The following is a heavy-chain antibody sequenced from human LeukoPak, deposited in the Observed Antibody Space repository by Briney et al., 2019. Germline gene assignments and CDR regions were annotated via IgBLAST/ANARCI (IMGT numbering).Heavy chain of an antibody. D-gene: IGHD1-1*01. V-gene: IGHV3-15*01. J-gene: IGHJ4*02. CDR2: IKSKTDGGTS. Sequence: GGSLRLSCAASGLTFSSARMTWVRQAPGKGLEWLGRIKSKTDGGTSYYAAPVKGRFSISRDDSKNTLYLQMNSLKTEDTAVYYCTTGNDAYWGQGTLVSVSS. CDR1: GLTFSSAR. CDR3: TTGNDAY.